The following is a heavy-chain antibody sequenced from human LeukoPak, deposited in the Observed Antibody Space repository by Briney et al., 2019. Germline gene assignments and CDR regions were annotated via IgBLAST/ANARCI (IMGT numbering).Heavy chain of an antibody. CDR1: GFTFSSYG. CDR3: AKAPRYSYFQH. V-gene: IGHV3-23*01. Sequence: PGGSLRLSCAASGFTFSSYGMSWVRQAPGKGLEWVSAISGSGGSTYYADSVKGRFTISRDNSKNTLYLQTNSLRAEDTAVYYCAKAPRYSYFQHWGQGTLVTVSS. CDR2: ISGSGGST. J-gene: IGHJ1*01. D-gene: IGHD5-18*01.